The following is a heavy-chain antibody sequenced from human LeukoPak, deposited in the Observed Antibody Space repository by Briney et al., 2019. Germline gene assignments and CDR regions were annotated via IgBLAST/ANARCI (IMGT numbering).Heavy chain of an antibody. V-gene: IGHV4-39*07. D-gene: IGHD6-6*01. CDR3: ARRAAREKRANWFDP. CDR1: GGSFSSYY. Sequence: SETLSLTCAVYGGSFSSYYWGWIRQPPGKGLEWIGSIYYSGSTYYNPSLKSRVTISVDTSKNQFSLKLSSVTAADTAVYYCARRAAREKRANWFDPWGQGTLVTVSS. CDR2: IYYSGST. J-gene: IGHJ5*02.